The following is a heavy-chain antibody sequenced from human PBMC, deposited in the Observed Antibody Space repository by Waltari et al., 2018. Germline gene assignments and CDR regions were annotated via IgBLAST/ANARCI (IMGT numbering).Heavy chain of an antibody. CDR2: INHSGST. J-gene: IGHJ3*02. D-gene: IGHD3-22*01. Sequence: QVQLQQWGAVLLKTSETLSLTCAVYGGSFSGYYWSWIRQPPGKGLEWIGEINHSGSTNYNPSLKSRVTISVDTSKNQFSLKLSSVTAADTAVYYCASEVSPASAFDIWGQGTMVTVSS. CDR1: GGSFSGYY. CDR3: ASEVSPASAFDI. V-gene: IGHV4-34*01.